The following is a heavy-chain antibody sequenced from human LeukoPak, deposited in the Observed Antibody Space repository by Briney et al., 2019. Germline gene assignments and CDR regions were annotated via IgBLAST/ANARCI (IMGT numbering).Heavy chain of an antibody. V-gene: IGHV3-74*01. CDR2: IDADGSSA. CDR3: AREGGYDPFEY. D-gene: IGHD5-12*01. CDR1: GXTFSYYW. Sequence: AGGSLRLSCAASGXTFSYYWMHWVRQAPGKGLVWVSRIDADGSSATYADSVKGRFTISRDNATNTLYLQMNSLRAEDTAVYYCAREGGYDPFEYWGQGTLVTVPS. J-gene: IGHJ4*02.